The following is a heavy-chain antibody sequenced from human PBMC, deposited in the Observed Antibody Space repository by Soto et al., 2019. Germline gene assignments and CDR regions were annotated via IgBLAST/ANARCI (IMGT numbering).Heavy chain of an antibody. V-gene: IGHV1-18*04. CDR2: IIPYNGCT. Sequence: QVQLVQSGAEVKKPGASVKVSCKASGYTFTSYSVSCVRQAPGHGLEWMGWIIPYNGCTNYAEKLLGRVTMTAEIFTNTVYMELRILTSDETATYFCARVGSLYSYFDFCGQGTPDPGSS. CDR3: ARVGSLYSYFDF. CDR1: GYTFTSYS. D-gene: IGHD3-10*01. J-gene: IGHJ4*02.